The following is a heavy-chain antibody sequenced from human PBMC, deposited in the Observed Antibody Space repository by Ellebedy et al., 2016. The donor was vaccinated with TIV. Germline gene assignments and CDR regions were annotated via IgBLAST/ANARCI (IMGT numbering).Heavy chain of an antibody. CDR3: AKDQREIPVAPDY. J-gene: IGHJ4*02. CDR1: GFTFDEHA. V-gene: IGHV3-9*01. D-gene: IGHD6-19*01. CDR2: ISWDSRSI. Sequence: GGSLRLSXATSGFTFDEHAMHWVRPAPGKGLEWLSGISWDSRSIVYADSVMGRFTISRDNAKNSLYLQVNSLRAEDTAFYYCAKDQREIPVAPDYWGQGTLVTVSS.